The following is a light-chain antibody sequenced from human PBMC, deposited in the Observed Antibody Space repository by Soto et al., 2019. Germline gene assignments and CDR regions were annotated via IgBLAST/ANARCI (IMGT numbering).Light chain of an antibody. CDR3: QQFDSSRIYS. J-gene: IGKJ2*03. CDR2: GGS. CDR1: QSVTSTY. Sequence: EIVLTQSPGTLSLSPGERATLSCRASQSVTSTYLAWYQQRPGQSPRLIIYGGSTRATGFPDRFSGGGSGTDSTLTISRLEPEDSAVYYCHCQQFDSSRIYSFGQGTKLEI. V-gene: IGKV3-20*01.